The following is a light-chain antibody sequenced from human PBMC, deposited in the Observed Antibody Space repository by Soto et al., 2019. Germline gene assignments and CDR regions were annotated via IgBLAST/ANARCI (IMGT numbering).Light chain of an antibody. J-gene: IGKJ2*01. Sequence: EIVLMQSPGTLSLSPGERATLFCRASQSIKRSYLAWYQQKTGQAPRVLIYGASNSDTGIPDRFSGSGSGTDFRLTICGLEPEEFVFYYCHQDDTAPQTFGQETKVEIK. CDR2: GAS. V-gene: IGKV3-20*01. CDR1: QSIKRSY. CDR3: HQDDTAPQT.